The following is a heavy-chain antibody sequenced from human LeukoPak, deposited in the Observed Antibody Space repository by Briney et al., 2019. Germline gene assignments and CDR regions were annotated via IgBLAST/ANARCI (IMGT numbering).Heavy chain of an antibody. CDR2: IYYSGST. J-gene: IGHJ5*02. CDR3: ARDTYSSSS. Sequence: SETLSLTCTVSGGSIGSSSYYWGWIRQPPGKGLEWIGSIYYSGSTYYNPSLKSRVTISVDTSKNQFSLKLSSVTAADTAVYYCARDTYSSSSWGQGTLVTVSS. D-gene: IGHD6-13*01. CDR1: GGSIGSSSYY. V-gene: IGHV4-39*07.